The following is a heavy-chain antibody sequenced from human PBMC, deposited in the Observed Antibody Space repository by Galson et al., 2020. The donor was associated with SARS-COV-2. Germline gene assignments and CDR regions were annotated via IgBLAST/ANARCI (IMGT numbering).Heavy chain of an antibody. J-gene: IGHJ4*02. CDR1: GFIFSTYT. CDR3: ARDPGYETSIGSHFDY. Sequence: TGGSLRLSCAASGFIFSTYTMHWVRQAPGKALEWVAFISNDGTKKGYVDSVKGRFTISRDNSEKTLYLQMNSLRAVDTATYYCARDPGYETSIGSHFDYWGQGTLVTVSS. D-gene: IGHD6-6*01. CDR2: ISNDGTKK. V-gene: IGHV3-30*04.